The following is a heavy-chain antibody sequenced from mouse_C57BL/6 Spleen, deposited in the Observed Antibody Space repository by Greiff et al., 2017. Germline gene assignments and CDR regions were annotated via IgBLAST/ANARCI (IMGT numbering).Heavy chain of an antibody. CDR2: IHPNSGST. Sequence: VQLQQPGAELVKPGASVKLSCKASGYTFTSYWMHWVKQRPGQGLEWIGMIHPNSGSTNYNEKFKSKATLTVDKSSSTAYMQLSSLTSEDSAVYYCARRRVATRDYYAMDYWGQGTSVTVSS. CDR3: ARRRVATRDYYAMDY. D-gene: IGHD1-1*01. CDR1: GYTFTSYW. V-gene: IGHV1-64*01. J-gene: IGHJ4*01.